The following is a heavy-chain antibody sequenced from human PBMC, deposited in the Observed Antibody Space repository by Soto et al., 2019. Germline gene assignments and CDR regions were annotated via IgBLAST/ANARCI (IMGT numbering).Heavy chain of an antibody. J-gene: IGHJ4*02. D-gene: IGHD3-3*01. V-gene: IGHV3-30*03. CDR1: GFTFSNYG. CDR2: ISYDGNNR. CDR3: ASTWSGYYYFDS. Sequence: GGSLRLSCAASGFTFSNYGMHWVRQAPGKGLEWVAVISYDGNNRYYGDSVKGRFTISRDNSKNTVYLQMNSLRVEDTDVYYCASTWSGYYYFDSWGQGTLVTVSS.